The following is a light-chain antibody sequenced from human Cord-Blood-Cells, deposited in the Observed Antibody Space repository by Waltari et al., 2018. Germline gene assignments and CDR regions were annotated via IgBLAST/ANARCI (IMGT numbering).Light chain of an antibody. J-gene: IGKJ2*01. CDR3: QQYYSTPYT. CDR1: PSVLYSSNNKNY. CDR2: WAS. Sequence: DIVMTQSPDSLAVSLGERATINCKSSPSVLYSSNNKNYLAWYQQKPGQTPKLLSYWASTRESGVPDRFSGSGSGTDFTLTISSLQAEDVAVYYCQQYYSTPYTFGQGTKLEIK. V-gene: IGKV4-1*01.